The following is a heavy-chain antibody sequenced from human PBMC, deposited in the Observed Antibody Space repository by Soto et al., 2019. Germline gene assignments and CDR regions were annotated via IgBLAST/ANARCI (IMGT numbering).Heavy chain of an antibody. CDR3: ASTSVLATPYGMDV. CDR1: GYSFTSYW. J-gene: IGHJ6*02. Sequence: GESLKISCKGSGYSFTSYWISWVRQMPGKGLEWMGRIDPSDSYTNYSPSFQGHVTISADKSISTAYLQWSSLKAPDTAMYYCASTSVLATPYGMDVWGQGTTVSVSS. D-gene: IGHD3-10*01. V-gene: IGHV5-10-1*01. CDR2: IDPSDSYT.